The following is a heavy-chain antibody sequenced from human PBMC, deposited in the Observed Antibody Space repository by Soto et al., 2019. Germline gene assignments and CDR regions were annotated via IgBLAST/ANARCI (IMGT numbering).Heavy chain of an antibody. D-gene: IGHD2-2*01. CDR2: INPGGGRT. CDR1: GYIFSSHC. V-gene: IGHV1-46*01. CDR3: ARDVSGPGATYVMDV. Sequence: GASVKVSCKASGYIFSSHCIYLVRQAPGQGLQWMGIINPGGGRTAYAQKFQGRVTLTRDMSTSTVYMELTSLTYDDTAVYYCARDVSGPGATYVMDVWGQGTTVTVS. J-gene: IGHJ6*02.